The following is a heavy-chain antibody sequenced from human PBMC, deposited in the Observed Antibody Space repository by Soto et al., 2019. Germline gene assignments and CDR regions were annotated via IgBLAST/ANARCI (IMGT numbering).Heavy chain of an antibody. D-gene: IGHD2-2*01. Sequence: QVQLVQSGAEVKKPGSSVKVSCKASGGTFSRYSITWVRQAPGHGLEWIGRIIPIFGIASYAQKFQGRVTTTADESTSTAYRELSSLRSDDTAVYYCAREDRARETGLVPAAIDGMDVWGQGTTVTVSS. CDR1: GGTFSRYS. J-gene: IGHJ6*02. V-gene: IGHV1-69*08. CDR3: AREDRARETGLVPAAIDGMDV. CDR2: IIPIFGIA.